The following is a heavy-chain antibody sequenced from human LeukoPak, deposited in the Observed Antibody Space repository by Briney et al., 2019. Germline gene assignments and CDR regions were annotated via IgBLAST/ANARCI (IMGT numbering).Heavy chain of an antibody. J-gene: IGHJ4*02. CDR2: IYYSGST. Sequence: SETLSLTCTVSGGSISSSTYYWGWIRQPPGRGLDWIGGIYYSGSTYYNPSLKSRVTISVDTSKNQFSLKLSSVTAADTAVYYCARHRIQLWSSPGPNFDYWGQGTLVTVSS. CDR3: ARHRIQLWSSPGPNFDY. D-gene: IGHD5-18*01. V-gene: IGHV4-39*01. CDR1: GGSISSSTYY.